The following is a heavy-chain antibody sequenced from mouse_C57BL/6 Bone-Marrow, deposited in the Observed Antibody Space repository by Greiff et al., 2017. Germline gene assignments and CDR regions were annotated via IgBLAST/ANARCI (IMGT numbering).Heavy chain of an antibody. CDR1: GYSITSGYY. Sequence: EVKLQESGPGLVKPSQSLSLTCSVTGYSITSGYYWNWIRQFPGNKLEWMGYISYDGSNNYNPSLKNRISITRDTSKNQFFLKLNSVTTEDTATYYCARRYDDGFAYWGQGTLVTVSA. CDR2: ISYDGSN. CDR3: ARRYDDGFAY. D-gene: IGHD2-4*01. J-gene: IGHJ3*01. V-gene: IGHV3-6*01.